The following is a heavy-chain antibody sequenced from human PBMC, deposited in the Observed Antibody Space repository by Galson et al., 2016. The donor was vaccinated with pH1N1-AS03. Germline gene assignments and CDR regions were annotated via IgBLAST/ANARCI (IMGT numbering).Heavy chain of an antibody. V-gene: IGHV1-69*13. CDR1: GGTFSSYA. J-gene: IGHJ4*02. D-gene: IGHD3-10*01. Sequence: SVKVSCKASGGTFSSYAISWVRQAPGQGLEWMGGIIPIFGTANYAQKFQGRVTITADESTSTAYMELSSLRSWDTAVYYCARGGISYGSGSYYPAFDYWGQGTLVTVSS. CDR3: ARGGISYGSGSYYPAFDY. CDR2: IIPIFGTA.